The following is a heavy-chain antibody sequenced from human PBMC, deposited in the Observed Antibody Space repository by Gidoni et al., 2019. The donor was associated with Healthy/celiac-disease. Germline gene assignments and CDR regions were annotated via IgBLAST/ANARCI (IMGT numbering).Heavy chain of an antibody. CDR2: IRSKANRYAT. D-gene: IGHD2-15*01. V-gene: IGHV3-73*02. Sequence: EVQLVESGGGLVRPGGSLKLSCAASGFTFSGSAMHWVRQASGNGLEWVGRIRSKANRYATAYAASVKGRFTISRDDSKNTAYLQMNSLKTEDTAVYYCTRFLEARYCSGGSCSGDYWGQGTLVTVSS. CDR1: GFTFSGSA. CDR3: TRFLEARYCSGGSCSGDY. J-gene: IGHJ4*02.